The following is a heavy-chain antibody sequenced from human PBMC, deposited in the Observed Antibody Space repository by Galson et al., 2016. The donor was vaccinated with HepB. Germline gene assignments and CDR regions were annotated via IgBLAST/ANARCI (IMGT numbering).Heavy chain of an antibody. D-gene: IGHD1-26*01. Sequence: SETLSLTCTVSGGPITNNSYWAWIRQSPGKGLEWIGSLHHGGTTYYNPSLMSRFTTSVDTSKNHFSLNLNSGTAADTAVYYCARHALLGAKDFHNWGQGTLVTVS. V-gene: IGHV4-39*01. CDR3: ARHALLGAKDFHN. CDR2: LHHGGTT. J-gene: IGHJ4*02. CDR1: GGPITNNSY.